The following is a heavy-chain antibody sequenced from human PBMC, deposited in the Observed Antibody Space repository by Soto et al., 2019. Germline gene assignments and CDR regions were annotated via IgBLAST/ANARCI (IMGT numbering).Heavy chain of an antibody. CDR2: ISRYNADT. Sequence: QVQLVQSGAEVKKPGASVKVSCKASGYTFTSYGISWVRQAPGQGLEWMGWISRYNADTNYTQKLQGRVTMTTDTSTSTAYMELRSLRSDDTAVFYCAGDMAHIAAVERRLEYWGQGTLVTVSS. CDR3: AGDMAHIAAVERRLEY. D-gene: IGHD6-13*01. CDR1: GYTFTSYG. V-gene: IGHV1-18*01. J-gene: IGHJ4*02.